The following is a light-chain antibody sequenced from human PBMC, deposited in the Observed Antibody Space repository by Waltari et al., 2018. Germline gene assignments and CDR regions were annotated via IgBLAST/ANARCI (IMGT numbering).Light chain of an antibody. CDR2: VNSDGSH. J-gene: IGLJ3*02. CDR1: SGHRSNV. Sequence: QLVLTQSPSASASLGASVKLTCTLCSGHRSNVIAWLQQQPEKGPRYLMKVNSDGSHSKGDEIPDRFSGSSSGAERYLTISSLQSEDEADYYCQTGGHGTWVFGGGTKLTVL. CDR3: QTGGHGTWV. V-gene: IGLV4-69*01.